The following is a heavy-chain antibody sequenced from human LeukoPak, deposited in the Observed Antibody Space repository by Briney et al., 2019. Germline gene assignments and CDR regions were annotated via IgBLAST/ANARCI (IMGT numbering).Heavy chain of an antibody. CDR1: GGSISSTNNY. D-gene: IGHD1-26*01. J-gene: IGHJ4*02. CDR2: ISYSGST. Sequence: SETLSLTCTVSGGSISSTNNYWAWIRQPPGKGLEWIGSISYSGSTSYNPSLKRRVTMSIDTSKNHFSLRLSSMTAADTATYYCARSPSGSYPDWGQGTLGTVSS. V-gene: IGHV4-39*07. CDR3: ARSPSGSYPD.